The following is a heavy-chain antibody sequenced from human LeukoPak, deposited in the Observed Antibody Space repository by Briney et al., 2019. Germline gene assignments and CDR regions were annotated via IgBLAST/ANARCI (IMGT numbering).Heavy chain of an antibody. CDR2: ISTRSTYI. V-gene: IGHV3-21*01. J-gene: IGHJ5*02. CDR1: GFTFSNYN. CDR3: GREGEWYASGIYYKGFDP. Sequence: PGGSLRLSCAASGFTFSNYNMNWVRQAPGKGLEWVSCISTRSTYIYYADSVKGRFTISRDNAKNSLYLQMNSLRADDTAVYYCGREGEWYASGIYYKGFDPGGQGTLVTVSS. D-gene: IGHD3-10*01.